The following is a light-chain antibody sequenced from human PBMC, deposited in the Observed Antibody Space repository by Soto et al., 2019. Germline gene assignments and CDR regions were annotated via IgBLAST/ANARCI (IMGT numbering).Light chain of an antibody. J-gene: IGLJ1*01. CDR2: EVS. Sequence: QSALIQPASVSGSPGQSITISCTGTSSDVGGYKYVSWYQLHPGKAPKLMIYEVSNRPSGISNRFSASKSGNTASLTISGLQAEDEADYYCFSYTSSTAYVFGTGTKLTVL. CDR3: FSYTSSTAYV. V-gene: IGLV2-14*01. CDR1: SSDVGGYKY.